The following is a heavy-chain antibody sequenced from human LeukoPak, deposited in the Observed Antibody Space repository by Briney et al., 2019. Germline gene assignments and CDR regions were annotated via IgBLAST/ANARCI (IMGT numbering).Heavy chain of an antibody. Sequence: ASVKVSCKASGYTFTSYGISWVRQAPGQGLEWMGWISAYNGNTNYAQKLQGRVTMTRDTSISTAYMELSRLRSDDTAVYYCATVIAAFDIWGQGTMVTVSS. D-gene: IGHD3-22*01. CDR2: ISAYNGNT. J-gene: IGHJ3*02. CDR3: ATVIAAFDI. V-gene: IGHV1-18*01. CDR1: GYTFTSYG.